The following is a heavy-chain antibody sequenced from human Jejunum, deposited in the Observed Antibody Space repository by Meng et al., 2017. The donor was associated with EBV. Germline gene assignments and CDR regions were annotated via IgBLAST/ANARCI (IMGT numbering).Heavy chain of an antibody. J-gene: IGHJ5*02. V-gene: IGHV4-4*02. CDR2: IYHSGST. CDR3: ARSFCDGDCPSSFPNWFDP. D-gene: IGHD2-21*02. CDR1: GGSISSNNW. Sequence: QVQLQESGPGLVKPSXXLSLTCXVSGGSISSNNWWTWVRQSPGKGLEWIGEIYHSGSTSNSPSFRSRVTMSVDKSKNQFSLKLNSVTAADTAVYYCARSFCDGDCPSSFPNWFDPWGQGTLVTVSS.